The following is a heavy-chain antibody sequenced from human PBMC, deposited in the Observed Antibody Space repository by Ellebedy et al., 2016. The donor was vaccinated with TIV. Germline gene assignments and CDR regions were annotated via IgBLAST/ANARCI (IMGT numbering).Heavy chain of an antibody. D-gene: IGHD1-26*01. CDR3: ARDTRPNIGSL. V-gene: IGHV3-66*01. J-gene: IGHJ4*02. Sequence: GESLRLSCGVSGVTVSSDFMSWVRQAPGKGPEWVSIMYGDGRTFHAVSVKGRFTISRDNSKNTLYLQMNSLRAEDTAVYFCARDTRPNIGSLWGQGTLVTVSS. CDR2: MYGDGRT. CDR1: GVTVSSDF.